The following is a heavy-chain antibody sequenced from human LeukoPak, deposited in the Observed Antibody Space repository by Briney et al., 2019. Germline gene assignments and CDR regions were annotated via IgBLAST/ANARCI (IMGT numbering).Heavy chain of an antibody. CDR3: ARDRWGYSYGGD. CDR1: GFTFSRCW. J-gene: IGHJ4*02. V-gene: IGHV3-7*01. Sequence: GGSLRLSCAASGFTFSRCWMSWVRQAPGKGLEWVANIKNDGSEKYYVDSVKGRFTISGDNAKNSLYLQMNSLRAEDTAVYYCARDRWGYSYGGDWGQGTLVTVSS. D-gene: IGHD5-18*01. CDR2: IKNDGSEK.